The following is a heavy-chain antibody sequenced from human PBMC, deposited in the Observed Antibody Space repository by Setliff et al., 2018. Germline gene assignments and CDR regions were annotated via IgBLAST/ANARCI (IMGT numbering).Heavy chain of an antibody. CDR3: ARAGGGSSFSAYYYYYMDV. Sequence: SETLSLTCTVSGGSISSYYWSWIRQPAGKGLEWIGRIYTSGSTNYNPSLKSRVTMSVDTSKNQFSLKLSSVTAADTAVYYCARAGGGSSFSAYYYYYMDVWGKGTTVTVSS. CDR2: IYTSGST. CDR1: GGSISSYY. J-gene: IGHJ6*03. V-gene: IGHV4-4*07. D-gene: IGHD6-13*01.